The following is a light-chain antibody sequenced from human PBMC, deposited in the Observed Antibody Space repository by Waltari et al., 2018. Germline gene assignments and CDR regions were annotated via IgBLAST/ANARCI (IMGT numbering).Light chain of an antibody. V-gene: IGLV1-47*01. Sequence: QPVVAQPPSASGTPGQRVTISCSGSSSNIGRNFVCWYQHLPGTAPKLIYGDNRRPSGVPDRFSGSKSATSASLAISGLRSEDEADYYCAVWDDSLSGVVFGGGTKLTVL. CDR3: AVWDDSLSGVV. J-gene: IGLJ2*01. CDR2: GDN. CDR1: SSNIGRNF.